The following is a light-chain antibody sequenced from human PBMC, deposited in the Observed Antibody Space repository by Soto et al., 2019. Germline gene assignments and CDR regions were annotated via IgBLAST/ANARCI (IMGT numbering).Light chain of an antibody. CDR3: CSYAGSSTVV. CDR1: SSDVGSYNL. CDR2: EGS. V-gene: IGLV2-23*01. Sequence: QSVLTQPASVSGSPGQSITISCTGTSSDVGSYNLVSWYQQHPGKAPTLIIYEGSKRPSGVSNRFSSSKSGNTASLTTSGLQAEDEADYYCCSYAGSSTVVFGGGTKLTVL. J-gene: IGLJ2*01.